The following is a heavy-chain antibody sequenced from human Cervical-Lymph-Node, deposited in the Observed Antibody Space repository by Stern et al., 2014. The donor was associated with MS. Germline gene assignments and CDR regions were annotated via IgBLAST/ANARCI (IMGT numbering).Heavy chain of an antibody. CDR2: IKQDGSDK. V-gene: IGHV3-7*01. CDR1: GFTFSSYW. D-gene: IGHD1-1*01. J-gene: IGHJ4*02. CDR3: ATTGTTWCFDY. Sequence: EVQLKASGGGLVQPGGSLRLSCAASGFTFSSYWMSWVRQAPGPGLEWVANIKQDGSDKYYVDSVKGRFTISRDNAKNSLYLQMNSLRAEDTAVYYCATTGTTWCFDYWGQGTLVTVSS.